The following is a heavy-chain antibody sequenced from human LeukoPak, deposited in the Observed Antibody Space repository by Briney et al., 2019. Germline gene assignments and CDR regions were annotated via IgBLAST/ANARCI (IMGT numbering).Heavy chain of an antibody. CDR3: AKDPGFKSYGFFFGY. V-gene: IGHV3-30*04. CDR2: ISYDGSNK. D-gene: IGHD5-18*01. CDR1: GFTFSSYA. J-gene: IGHJ4*02. Sequence: PGRSLRLSCAASGFTFSSYAMHWVRQAPGKGLEWVAVISYDGSNKYYADSVKGRFTISRDNSKNTLYLQMNSLRAEDTAVYYCAKDPGFKSYGFFFGYWGQGTLVTVSS.